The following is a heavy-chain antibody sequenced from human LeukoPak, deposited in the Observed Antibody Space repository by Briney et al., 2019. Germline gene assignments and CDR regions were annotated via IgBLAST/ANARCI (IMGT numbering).Heavy chain of an antibody. CDR1: GYISADWW. Sequence: GESLKISCKGSGYISADWWIGWVRQMPGIGLEWIAIIYPGDSQTRYSPSFQGQVTLSVDKSVTTAYLHWSSLKASDTGIYYCARFSGSLLVENWFDPWGQGTLVTVSS. CDR2: IYPGDSQT. D-gene: IGHD3-10*01. J-gene: IGHJ5*02. V-gene: IGHV5-51*01. CDR3: ARFSGSLLVENWFDP.